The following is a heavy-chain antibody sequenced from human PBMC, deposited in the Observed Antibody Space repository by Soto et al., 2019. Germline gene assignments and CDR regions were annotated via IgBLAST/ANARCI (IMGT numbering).Heavy chain of an antibody. V-gene: IGHV3-30*04. CDR2: ISKDGMNK. Sequence: QVRLVESGGGVVQPGRSLRLSCTASGFSFSSYAMYWFRQPPGKGLEWVAVISKDGMNKNYADSVKGRVTVFRDNANYSLDLQLNSLRGEDTAMYYCARDMYSSDYFVKWFEPWGQGTLVTVSS. CDR3: ARDMYSSDYFVKWFEP. CDR1: GFSFSSYA. D-gene: IGHD6-19*01. J-gene: IGHJ5*02.